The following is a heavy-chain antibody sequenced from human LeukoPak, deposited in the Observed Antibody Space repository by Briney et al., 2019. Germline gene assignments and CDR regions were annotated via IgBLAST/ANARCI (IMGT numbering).Heavy chain of an antibody. CDR3: ARVGMDSGSRYSPHDY. J-gene: IGHJ4*02. V-gene: IGHV4-39*07. Sequence: PSETLSLTCTVSGGSISSSSYYWGWIRQPPGKGLEWIGYIYHSGSTYYNPSLKSRVTISVDRSKNQFSLKLSSVTAADTAVYYCARVGMDSGSRYSPHDYWGQGTLVTVSS. CDR1: GGSISSSSYY. CDR2: IYHSGST. D-gene: IGHD1-26*01.